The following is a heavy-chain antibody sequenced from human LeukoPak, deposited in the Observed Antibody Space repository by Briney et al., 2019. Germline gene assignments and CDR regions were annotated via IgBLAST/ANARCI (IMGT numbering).Heavy chain of an antibody. J-gene: IGHJ5*02. Sequence: SETLSLTCTVSGGSISSYYGSWIRQPPGKGLEWIGRIYTSGSTNYNPSLKSRVTMSVDTSKNQFSLKLSSVTAADTAVYYCARVASGGAAAGNWFDPWGQGTLVTVSS. D-gene: IGHD6-13*01. CDR1: GGSISSYY. CDR3: ARVASGGAAAGNWFDP. CDR2: IYTSGST. V-gene: IGHV4-4*07.